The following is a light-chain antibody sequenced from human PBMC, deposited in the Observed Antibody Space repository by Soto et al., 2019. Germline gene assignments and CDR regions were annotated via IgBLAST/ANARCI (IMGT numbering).Light chain of an antibody. Sequence: IVITHSPATLSVSPGERATLSCRASQSVSSNLAWYQQKPGQAPRLLIYGASTRATGIPARFSGSGSGTEFTLTISSLQSEDFAVYYCQQYNNWPPLTFGQGTRLEIK. V-gene: IGKV3-15*01. CDR2: GAS. CDR1: QSVSSN. J-gene: IGKJ5*01. CDR3: QQYNNWPPLT.